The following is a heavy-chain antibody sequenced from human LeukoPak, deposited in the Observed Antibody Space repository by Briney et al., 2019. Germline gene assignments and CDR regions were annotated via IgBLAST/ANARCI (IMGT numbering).Heavy chain of an antibody. V-gene: IGHV3-66*01. D-gene: IGHD5-18*01. Sequence: HSGGSLRLSCAASEFTFSSYAMNWVRQAPGKGLEWVSVIYSGGTTYYADSVKGRFTISRDNSKNTLHLQMNSLRAEDTAVYYCARDQYSYAHAAHWGQGTLVTVSS. CDR1: EFTFSSYA. CDR3: ARDQYSYAHAAH. CDR2: IYSGGTT. J-gene: IGHJ1*01.